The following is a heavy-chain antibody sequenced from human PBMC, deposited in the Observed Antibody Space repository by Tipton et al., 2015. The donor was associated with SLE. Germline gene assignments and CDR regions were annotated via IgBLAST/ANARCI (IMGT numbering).Heavy chain of an antibody. D-gene: IGHD3-10*01. CDR2: ITPIVDRA. V-gene: IGHV1-69*01. CDR1: GGIFSNYD. Sequence: QVQLVQSGAEVKKPGTSVKVSCKASGGIFSNYDFNWVRQAPGQGLEWMGVITPIVDRAHYAHKLLGRLTITADESTTTTYVELRNLTSEDTAVFFCMTSSAGDGSLDYWGQGTLVTVSA. J-gene: IGHJ4*02. CDR3: MTSSAGDGSLDY.